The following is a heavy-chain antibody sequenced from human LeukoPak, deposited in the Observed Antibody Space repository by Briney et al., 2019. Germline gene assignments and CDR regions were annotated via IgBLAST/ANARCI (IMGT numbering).Heavy chain of an antibody. Sequence: GGSLRLSCAVPGVTSSSSATRSGRQAPGKGLEWVSYISSSGSTIYYADSVKGRFTISRDNAKNSLYLQMNSLRAEDTAVYYCATCAYTYGLFLDSWGQGTLVTVSS. CDR1: GVTSSSSA. J-gene: IGHJ4*02. CDR3: ATCAYTYGLFLDS. D-gene: IGHD5-18*01. V-gene: IGHV3-48*01. CDR2: ISSSGSTI.